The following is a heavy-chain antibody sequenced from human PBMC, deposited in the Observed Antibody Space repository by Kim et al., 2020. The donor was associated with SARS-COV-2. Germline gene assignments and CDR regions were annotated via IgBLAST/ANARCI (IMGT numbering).Heavy chain of an antibody. J-gene: IGHJ4*02. V-gene: IGHV4-61*01. D-gene: IGHD3-22*01. Sequence: SETLSLTCTVSGGSVSSGSYYWSWIQQPPGKGLEWIGYIYYSGSTNYNPSLKSRVTISVDTSKNQFSLKLSSVTAADTAVYYCARLHYYDSSGYFVYFDYWGQGTLVTVSS. CDR2: IYYSGST. CDR3: ARLHYYDSSGYFVYFDY. CDR1: GGSVSSGSYY.